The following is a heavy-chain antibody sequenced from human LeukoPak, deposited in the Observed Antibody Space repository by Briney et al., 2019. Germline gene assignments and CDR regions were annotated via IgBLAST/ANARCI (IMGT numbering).Heavy chain of an antibody. CDR3: ARGVKVAGSILVDY. CDR1: GFTFSSYA. J-gene: IGHJ4*02. D-gene: IGHD6-19*01. V-gene: IGHV3-33*08. Sequence: GGSLRLSCAASGFTFSSYAMSWVRQAPGEGLEWVALIWNDGSYKYYADSVKGRFTISRDNSQNTVYLQMNSLRDEDTAVYYCARGVKVAGSILVDYWGQGTLVTVSS. CDR2: IWNDGSYK.